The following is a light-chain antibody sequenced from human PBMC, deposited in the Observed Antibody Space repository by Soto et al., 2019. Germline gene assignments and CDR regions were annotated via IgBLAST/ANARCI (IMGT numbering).Light chain of an antibody. J-gene: IGKJ1*01. Sequence: SPGESATLSCRASQSVSSSYLAWYQQKPGQAPRLLIYGASSRATGIPSRFSGSGSETEFTLTISSLQPDDFATYYCQQYKSNRRTFGQGTKVDIK. V-gene: IGKV3-20*02. CDR2: GAS. CDR3: QQYKSNRRT. CDR1: QSVSSSY.